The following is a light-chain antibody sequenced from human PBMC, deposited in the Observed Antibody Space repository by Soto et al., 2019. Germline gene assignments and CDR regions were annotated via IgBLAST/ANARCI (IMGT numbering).Light chain of an antibody. Sequence: EIVLTQSPATLSLSPGERATLSCRASHSISNYLAWYQQKPGQAPRLLIYDASTRATGIPARFSGSGSGTDFILTISSLAPEDFAVYCCQQHSDWLTVGQGTRLEIK. CDR1: HSISNY. J-gene: IGKJ5*01. CDR3: QQHSDWLT. CDR2: DAS. V-gene: IGKV3-11*01.